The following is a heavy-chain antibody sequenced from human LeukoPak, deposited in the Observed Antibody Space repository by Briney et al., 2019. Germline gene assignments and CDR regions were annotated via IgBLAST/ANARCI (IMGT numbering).Heavy chain of an antibody. V-gene: IGHV4-39*01. CDR1: GGSISSSSYS. D-gene: IGHD4-17*01. CDR3: ARHPLNNYGHYY. Sequence: KSSGTLSLTCTVSGGSISSSSYSWTWIRQPPGKGLEWIGSIHYDGNTYYKPSLRSRVTISVDTSNQFSLRLSSATAADTATYYCARHPLNNYGHYYWGQGTLVTVSS. CDR2: IHYDGNT. J-gene: IGHJ4*02.